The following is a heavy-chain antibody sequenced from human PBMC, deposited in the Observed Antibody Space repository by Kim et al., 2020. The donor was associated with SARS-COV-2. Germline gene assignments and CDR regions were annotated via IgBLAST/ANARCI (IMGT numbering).Heavy chain of an antibody. J-gene: IGHJ6*02. V-gene: IGHV3-21*01. D-gene: IGHD3-10*01. CDR2: ISSSSSYI. CDR1: GFTFSSYS. Sequence: GGSLRLSCAASGFTFSSYSMNWVRQAPGKGLEWVSSISSSSSYIYYADSVKGRFTISRDNAKNSLYLQMNSLRAEDTAVYYCAREDLVRGDHYGMDVWGQGTTVTVSS. CDR3: AREDLVRGDHYGMDV.